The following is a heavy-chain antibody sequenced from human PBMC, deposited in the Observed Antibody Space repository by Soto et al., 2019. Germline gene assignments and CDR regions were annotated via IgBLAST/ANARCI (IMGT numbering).Heavy chain of an antibody. CDR3: TSRDDFGSYESHF. J-gene: IGHJ4*02. CDR1: GFTFRGSA. CDR2: IRSXANSFAT. Sequence: GGSLRLSCATSGFTFRGSAIHWVRLASVKGLEWVGRIRSXANSFATSYGASVEGRFTISRDDSKNTPYLQMNSLKTEDTAVYYCTSRDDFGSYESHFGGQGTQVTVSS. D-gene: IGHD4-4*01. V-gene: IGHV3-73*01.